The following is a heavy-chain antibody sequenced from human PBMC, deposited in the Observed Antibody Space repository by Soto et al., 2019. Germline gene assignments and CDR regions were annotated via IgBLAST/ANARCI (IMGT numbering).Heavy chain of an antibody. D-gene: IGHD6-13*01. CDR3: ARPRRTWSPFDAFDV. Sequence: EMQLVESGGSLVQPGGSLRLSCAASGFTFSTYWMAWVRQAPGNGLVWVSRLNTDGSTTNYADSVRGRFTISRDNAKNTIYLQMSSLRVEDTALYYCARPRRTWSPFDAFDVWGQGTMVTVSS. CDR1: GFTFSTYW. J-gene: IGHJ3*01. V-gene: IGHV3-74*01. CDR2: LNTDGSTT.